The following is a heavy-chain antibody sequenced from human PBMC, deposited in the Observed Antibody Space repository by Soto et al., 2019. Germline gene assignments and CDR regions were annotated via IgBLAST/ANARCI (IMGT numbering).Heavy chain of an antibody. CDR2: IYHSGST. D-gene: IGHD3-22*01. CDR1: GGSISSGGYS. Sequence: QLQLQESGSGLVKPSETLSLTCAVSGGSISSGGYSWSWIRQPPGKGLEWIGYIYHSGSTYYNPSLKSRVTISVDRSQNQFSLKLSSVTAADTPVYYCARHYYDDSSGYSRWYLDLWGRGTLVTVSS. J-gene: IGHJ2*01. V-gene: IGHV4-30-2*01. CDR3: ARHYYDDSSGYSRWYLDL.